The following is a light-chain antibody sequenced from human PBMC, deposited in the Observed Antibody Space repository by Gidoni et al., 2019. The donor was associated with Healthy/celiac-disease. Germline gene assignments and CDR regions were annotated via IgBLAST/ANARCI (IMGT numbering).Light chain of an antibody. Sequence: DIVLTQSPGTLSLSPGERATLSCRASQSVSSTYLAWYQQKPGQAPRLLIYGASSRVTGVPDRFIGIGSGTDFTLTSSRLEPEDFAVYSCQQGAFXXXTKVE. V-gene: IGKV3-20*01. J-gene: IGKJ1*01. CDR2: GAS. CDR3: QQGA. CDR1: QSVSSTY.